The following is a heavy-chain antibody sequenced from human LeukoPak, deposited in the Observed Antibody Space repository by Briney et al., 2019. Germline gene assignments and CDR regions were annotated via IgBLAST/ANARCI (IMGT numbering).Heavy chain of an antibody. J-gene: IGHJ6*02. CDR3: ARLLGLTGGGVDV. Sequence: GGSLRLSCAASGFTFNDYNMTWVRHAPGKGLEWVSYITNGGSTIHHADCVKGRFTISRDNAKKTLYLQMNSLRAEDTAVYYCARLLGLTGGGVDVWGQGTTVTVSS. D-gene: IGHD3-9*01. CDR1: GFTFNDYN. CDR2: ITNGGSTI. V-gene: IGHV3-11*01.